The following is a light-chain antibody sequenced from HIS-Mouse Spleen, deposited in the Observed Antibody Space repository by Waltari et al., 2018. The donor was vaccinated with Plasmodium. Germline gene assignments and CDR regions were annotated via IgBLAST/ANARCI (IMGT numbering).Light chain of an antibody. Sequence: SYELTQPSSVSVSPGQTARITCSGDVLAKKYARWFQQKSGQAPVLVIYEDSKRPSGIRWRFSDSSSGTMATLTISGAQVEDEADYYCYSTDSSGNHRVFGGGTKLTVL. V-gene: IGLV3-10*01. CDR2: EDS. J-gene: IGLJ3*02. CDR1: VLAKKY. CDR3: YSTDSSGNHRV.